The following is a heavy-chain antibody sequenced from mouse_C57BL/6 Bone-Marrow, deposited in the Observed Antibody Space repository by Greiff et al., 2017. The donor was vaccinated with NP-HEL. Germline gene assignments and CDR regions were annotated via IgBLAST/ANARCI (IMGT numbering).Heavy chain of an antibody. J-gene: IGHJ2*01. CDR1: GFTFSDYY. CDR3: AREALFITTVVPYFDY. CDR2: INYDGSST. Sequence: EVQLVESEGGLVQPGSSMKLSCTASGFTFSDYYMAWVRQVPEKGLEWVANINYDGSSTYYLDSLKSRFIISRDNAKNILYLQMSSLKSEDTATYYCAREALFITTVVPYFDYWGQGTTLTVSS. V-gene: IGHV5-16*01. D-gene: IGHD1-1*01.